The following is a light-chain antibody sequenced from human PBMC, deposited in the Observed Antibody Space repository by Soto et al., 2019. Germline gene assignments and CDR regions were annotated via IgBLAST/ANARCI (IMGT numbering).Light chain of an antibody. V-gene: IGLV1-47*01. CDR2: RNN. J-gene: IGLJ2*01. CDR1: SSNIGSNY. Sequence: QSVLTQPPSASGTPGQRVTISCSGSSSNIGSNYVYWYQQFPGTAPKLLIYRNNQRPSGVPDRFSGSKSGTSASLAISGLQAEDEADYYCTSYTNSNTLVFGGGTKLTVL. CDR3: TSYTNSNTLV.